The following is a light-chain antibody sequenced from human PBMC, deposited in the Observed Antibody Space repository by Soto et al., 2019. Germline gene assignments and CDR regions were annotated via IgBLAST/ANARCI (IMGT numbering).Light chain of an antibody. CDR1: QSVSSSY. V-gene: IGKV3-20*01. Sequence: EIVLTQSPGTLSLSPGERATFSCRASQSVSSSYLAWYQQKPGQAPRLLIYGAFKRATGIPDRFSGSGPGTDFTLTISSLQPEDFATYYCQQYNKYGWTFGQGTKVDIK. J-gene: IGKJ1*01. CDR3: QQYNKYGWT. CDR2: GAF.